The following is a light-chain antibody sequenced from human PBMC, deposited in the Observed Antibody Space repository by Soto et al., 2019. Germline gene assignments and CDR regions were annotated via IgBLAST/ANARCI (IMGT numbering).Light chain of an antibody. V-gene: IGLV2-14*01. CDR3: SSYTSNSTPYV. Sequence: QSVLTQPASVSGSAGQSITISCTGTSSDVGGYNYVSWYQQHPGKVPKLMIYEVSNRPSGVSNRFSGSKSGNTASLTISGLQAEDEADYYCSSYTSNSTPYVFGTGTKVTVL. J-gene: IGLJ1*01. CDR2: EVS. CDR1: SSDVGGYNY.